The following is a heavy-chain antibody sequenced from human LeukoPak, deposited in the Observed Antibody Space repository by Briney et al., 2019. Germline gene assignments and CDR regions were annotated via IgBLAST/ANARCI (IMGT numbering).Heavy chain of an antibody. J-gene: IGHJ3*02. CDR2: IYYSEST. Sequence: SETLSLTCTVCGGPISSYYWRWLRQPPEKGLEWIGYIYYSESTNYNPSLKSPVTISVATSKTQFSLKPSSVTAADTAVYYCARRGTYYYDSSGYSTDAFDIWGQGTMVTVSS. D-gene: IGHD3-22*01. CDR3: ARRGTYYYDSSGYSTDAFDI. CDR1: GGPISSYY. V-gene: IGHV4-59*13.